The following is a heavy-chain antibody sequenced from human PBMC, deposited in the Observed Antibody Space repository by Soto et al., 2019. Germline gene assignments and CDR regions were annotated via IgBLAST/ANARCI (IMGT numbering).Heavy chain of an antibody. Sequence: SETLSLTCAVHGGSFSGYQWIWIRQPPGKGLEWIGDVSPVGSTIHSPSLESRVTISLDTSKTQFSLNLTSVTAADTAVYYCARYSGSYGFDLWGRGTLVTVSS. J-gene: IGHJ2*01. CDR1: GGSFSGYQ. D-gene: IGHD1-26*01. V-gene: IGHV4-34*01. CDR2: VSPVGST. CDR3: ARYSGSYGFDL.